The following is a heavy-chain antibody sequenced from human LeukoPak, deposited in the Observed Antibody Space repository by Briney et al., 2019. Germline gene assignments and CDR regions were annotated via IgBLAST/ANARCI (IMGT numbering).Heavy chain of an antibody. J-gene: IGHJ3*02. D-gene: IGHD6-6*01. Sequence: SVKVSCKASGGTFSSYAISWVRQAPGQGLEWMGGIIPIFGTANYAQKLQGRVTITADESTSTAYMELSSLRSEDTAVYYCARDHEEARLNDAFDIWGQGTMVTVSS. CDR2: IIPIFGTA. CDR1: GGTFSSYA. CDR3: ARDHEEARLNDAFDI. V-gene: IGHV1-69*13.